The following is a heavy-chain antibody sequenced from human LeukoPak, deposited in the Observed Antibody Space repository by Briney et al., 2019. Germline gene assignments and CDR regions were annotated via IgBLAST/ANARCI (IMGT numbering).Heavy chain of an antibody. Sequence: GGSLRLSCAASGFTFSSYWMSWVRQAPGKGLEWVANIKQDGSEKYYVDSVKGRFTISRDNAKNSLCLQMNSLRAEDTAVYYCARPAPYSSSWHGADAFDIWGQGTMVTVSS. CDR2: IKQDGSEK. CDR3: ARPAPYSSSWHGADAFDI. V-gene: IGHV3-7*01. J-gene: IGHJ3*02. CDR1: GFTFSSYW. D-gene: IGHD6-13*01.